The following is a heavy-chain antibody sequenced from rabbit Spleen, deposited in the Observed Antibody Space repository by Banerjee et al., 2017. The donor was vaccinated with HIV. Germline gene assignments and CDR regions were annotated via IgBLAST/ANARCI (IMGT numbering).Heavy chain of an antibody. CDR3: ARDLTSIIGWNFNL. CDR2: IDPIFGST. Sequence: QLKETGGGLVQPGGSLTLSCKASGFDFSSYYMSWVRQAPGKGLEWIGYIDPIFGSTYYASWVNGRFTISSHNAQNTLYLQLNSLTVADTATYFCARDLTSIIGWNFNLWGPGTLVTVS. CDR1: GFDFSSYY. D-gene: IGHD1-1*01. V-gene: IGHV1S7*01. J-gene: IGHJ4*01.